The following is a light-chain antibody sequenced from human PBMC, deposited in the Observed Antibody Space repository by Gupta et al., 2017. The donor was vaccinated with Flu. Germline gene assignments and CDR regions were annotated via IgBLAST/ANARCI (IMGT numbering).Light chain of an antibody. CDR2: DVS. Sequence: QSALTQPASVSGSPGQSITTSCTGTSSDGGGYNYVSCHHQHPGTAPRLLIYDVSSRRSAVANRFSGAKSANTASVTIAGLQAEEEADYYCSSLRSNIAPYVFGTGTKVTVL. V-gene: IGLV2-14*03. CDR3: SSLRSNIAPYV. J-gene: IGLJ1*01. CDR1: SSDGGGYNY.